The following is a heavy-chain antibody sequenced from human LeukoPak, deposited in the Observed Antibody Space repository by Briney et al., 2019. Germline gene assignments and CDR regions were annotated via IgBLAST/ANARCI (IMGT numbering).Heavy chain of an antibody. CDR1: GGSISSSNW. D-gene: IGHD3-10*01. CDR2: IYHSGST. CDR3: ARGKEVITMLRGLKPGYYFDY. J-gene: IGHJ4*02. Sequence: PSETLSPTCAGSGGSISSSNWWSWVRQPPGKGLEWIGEIYHSGSTNYNPSLKSRVTISVDTSKNQFSLKLNSVTAADTAVYYCARGKEVITMLRGLKPGYYFDYWGQGTLVTVSS. V-gene: IGHV4-4*02.